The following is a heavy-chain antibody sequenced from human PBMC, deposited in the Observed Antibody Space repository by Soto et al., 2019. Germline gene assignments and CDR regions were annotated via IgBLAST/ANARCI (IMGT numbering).Heavy chain of an antibody. Sequence: GGPLRLSCAASDFTFTSNASRWAPQGQGKGLEWFSAISGSGGSTYYADSVKGRFTISRDNSKNTLYLQMNSLRAEDTSVYYCANSKDIVLMVYALGYEHSGHGTRVTVPS. CDR2: ISGSGGST. D-gene: IGHD2-8*01. CDR1: DFTFTSNA. V-gene: IGHV3-23*01. CDR3: ANSKDIVLMVYALGYEH. J-gene: IGHJ5*02.